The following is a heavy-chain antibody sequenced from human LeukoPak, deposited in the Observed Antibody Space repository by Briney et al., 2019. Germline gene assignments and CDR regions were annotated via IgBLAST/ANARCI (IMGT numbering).Heavy chain of an antibody. Sequence: SVKVSCKASGGTFSSYAISWVRQAPGQGLEWMGRIIPIFGTANYAQKFQGRVTITTDESTSTAYMELSSLRSEDTAVYDCAREPRSRFGGAFDSWGQGTLVTVSS. CDR1: GGTFSSYA. CDR2: IIPIFGTA. V-gene: IGHV1-69*05. J-gene: IGHJ4*02. D-gene: IGHD3-16*01. CDR3: AREPRSRFGGAFDS.